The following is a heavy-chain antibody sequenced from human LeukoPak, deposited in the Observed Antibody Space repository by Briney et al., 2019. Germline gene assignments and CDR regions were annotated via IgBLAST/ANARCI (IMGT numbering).Heavy chain of an antibody. V-gene: IGHV3-48*01. J-gene: IGHJ3*02. D-gene: IGHD5-12*01. CDR2: ISSSSSTI. Sequence: GGSLRLSCAASGFTFSSYSMNWVRQAPGKGLEWVSYISSSSSTIYYADSVKGRFTISRDNAKNSLYLQMNSLRAEDTAVYHCARDRSATAWGPDAFDIWGQGTMVTVSS. CDR3: ARDRSATAWGPDAFDI. CDR1: GFTFSSYS.